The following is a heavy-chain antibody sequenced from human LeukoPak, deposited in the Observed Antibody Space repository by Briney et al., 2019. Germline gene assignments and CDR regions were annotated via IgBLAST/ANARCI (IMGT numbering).Heavy chain of an antibody. CDR2: IRYDGSNK. Sequence: PGGSLRLSCAASGFTFSSYGMHWVRQALGKGLEWVAFIRYDGSNKYYADSVKGRFTISRDNSKNTLYLQMNSLRAEDTAVYYCAKRGYSYGYLDDYWGQGTLVTVSS. J-gene: IGHJ4*02. V-gene: IGHV3-30*02. CDR1: GFTFSSYG. CDR3: AKRGYSYGYLDDY. D-gene: IGHD5-18*01.